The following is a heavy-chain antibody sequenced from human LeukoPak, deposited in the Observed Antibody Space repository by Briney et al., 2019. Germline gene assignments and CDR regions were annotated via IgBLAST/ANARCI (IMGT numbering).Heavy chain of an antibody. CDR2: IKEDGSEK. CDR1: GFRFSTYW. V-gene: IGHV3-7*02. D-gene: IGHD5-12*01. Sequence: GGSLRLSCAASGFRFSTYWMSWVRQAPGKGLEWVANIKEDGSEKYYVDSVEGRFVIFRDNAKNSLYLQMHSLRAEDTAVYYCTRGDRGYAESLYWGRGTLVTVSS. CDR3: TRGDRGYAESLY. J-gene: IGHJ4*02.